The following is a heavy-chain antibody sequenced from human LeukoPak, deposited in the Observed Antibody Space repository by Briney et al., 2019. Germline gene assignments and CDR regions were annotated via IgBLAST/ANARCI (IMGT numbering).Heavy chain of an antibody. D-gene: IGHD1-26*01. CDR2: ISWNSGSI. CDR3: AKDMKATATNWFDP. Sequence: GGSLRLSCAASGFTFDDYAMHWVRQAPGKGLEWVSGISWNSGSIGYADSVKGRFTISRDNAKNSLYLQMNSLRAEDTALYYCAKDMKATATNWFDPWGQGTLSPSPQ. CDR1: GFTFDDYA. J-gene: IGHJ5*02. V-gene: IGHV3-9*01.